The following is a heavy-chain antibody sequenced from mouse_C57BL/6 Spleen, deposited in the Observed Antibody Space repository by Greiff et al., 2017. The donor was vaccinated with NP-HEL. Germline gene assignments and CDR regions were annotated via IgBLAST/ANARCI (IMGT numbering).Heavy chain of an antibody. CDR2: IDPSDSYT. Sequence: VQLQQSGAELVKPGASVKLSCKASGYTFTSYWMQWVKQRPGQGLEWIGEIDPSDSYTNYNQKFKGKATLTVDTSSSTAYMQLSSLTSEDSAVYYCARSGPPTIVTTRLYFDYWGQGTTLTVSS. CDR3: ARSGPPTIVTTRLYFDY. J-gene: IGHJ2*01. V-gene: IGHV1-50*01. CDR1: GYTFTSYW. D-gene: IGHD2-5*01.